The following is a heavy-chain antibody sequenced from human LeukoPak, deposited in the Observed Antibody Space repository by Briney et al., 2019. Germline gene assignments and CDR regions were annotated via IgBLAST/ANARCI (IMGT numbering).Heavy chain of an antibody. J-gene: IGHJ4*02. CDR1: GLTLSTSG. V-gene: IGHV3-21*06. Sequence: GGSLRLSCTASGLTLSTSGFNWVREAPGKGLGWVSSICPTGSDRYHADSIKGRFTISRNNANNFLYLQINSLRAEDTAVYYCATETNGRHYDYWGQGTLLTVSS. CDR2: ICPTGSDR. D-gene: IGHD1-14*01. CDR3: ATETNGRHYDY.